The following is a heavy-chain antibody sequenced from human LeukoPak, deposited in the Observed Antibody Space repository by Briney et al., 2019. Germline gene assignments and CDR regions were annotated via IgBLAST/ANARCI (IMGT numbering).Heavy chain of an antibody. CDR2: INRHGNT. CDR1: GEPFSGYY. CDR3: ARHAINYYGSGSYYDAFDI. Sequence: SETLSLTCAVSGEPFSGYYWGWIRQPPGKGLELIGEINRHGNTDYNPSLKSRVSMSIDTSKNQFSLKLSSVTAADTAVYYCARHAINYYGSGSYYDAFDIWGQGTMVTVSS. D-gene: IGHD3-10*01. V-gene: IGHV4-34*01. J-gene: IGHJ3*02.